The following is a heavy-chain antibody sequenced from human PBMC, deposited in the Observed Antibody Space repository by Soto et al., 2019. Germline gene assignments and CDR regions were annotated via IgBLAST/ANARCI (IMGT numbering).Heavy chain of an antibody. Sequence: QVQLVQSGAEVKKPGSSVKVSCKASGGAFNNYIFDWVRQAPGQGLEWMGGIIPMFGTPKYAQTFQDRVTISADFSTGTAYMELTSLRFDDTAVYYCARGRDQPPVGLYFDSWGEGTRVTVSS. CDR3: ARGRDQPPVGLYFDS. D-gene: IGHD1-26*01. V-gene: IGHV1-69*01. J-gene: IGHJ4*02. CDR2: IIPMFGTP. CDR1: GGAFNNYI.